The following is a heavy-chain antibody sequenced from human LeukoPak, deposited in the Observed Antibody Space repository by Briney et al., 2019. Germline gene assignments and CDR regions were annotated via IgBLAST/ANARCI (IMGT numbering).Heavy chain of an antibody. CDR2: IIPIFGTA. Sequence: SVKVSCKASGGTFSSYAISWARQAPGQGLEWMGGIIPIFGTANYAQKFQGRVTIATDESTSTAYMELSSLRSEDTAVYYCAIDVVAATGGYYYYYMDVWGKGTTVTVSS. J-gene: IGHJ6*03. CDR1: GGTFSSYA. V-gene: IGHV1-69*05. D-gene: IGHD2-15*01. CDR3: AIDVVAATGGYYYYYMDV.